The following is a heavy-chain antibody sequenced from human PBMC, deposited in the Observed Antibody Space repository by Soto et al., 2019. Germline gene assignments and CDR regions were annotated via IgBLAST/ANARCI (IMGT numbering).Heavy chain of an antibody. CDR3: ARAGSSGYDYYYYYYYYMDV. J-gene: IGHJ6*03. CDR1: GYTFTSYD. V-gene: IGHV1-8*01. D-gene: IGHD5-12*01. Sequence: ASVKVSCKASGYTFTSYDINWVRQATGQGLEWMGWMNPNSGNTGYAQKFQGRVTMTRNTSISTAYMELSSLRSEDTAVYYCARAGSSGYDYYYYYYYYMDVWGKGTTVTVSS. CDR2: MNPNSGNT.